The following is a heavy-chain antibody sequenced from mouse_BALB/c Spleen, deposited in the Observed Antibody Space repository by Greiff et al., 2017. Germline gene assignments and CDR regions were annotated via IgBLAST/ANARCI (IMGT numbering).Heavy chain of an antibody. CDR2: ILPGSGST. Sequence: QVQLQQPGAELMKPGASVKISCKATGYTFSSYWIEWVKQRPGHGLEWIGEILPGSGSTNYNEKFKGKATFPADTSSNTAYMQLSSLTSEDSAVYYCGLIYYYGSRYYAMDYWGQGTSVTVSA. D-gene: IGHD1-1*01. CDR3: GLIYYYGSRYYAMDY. J-gene: IGHJ4*01. V-gene: IGHV1-9*01. CDR1: GYTFSSYW.